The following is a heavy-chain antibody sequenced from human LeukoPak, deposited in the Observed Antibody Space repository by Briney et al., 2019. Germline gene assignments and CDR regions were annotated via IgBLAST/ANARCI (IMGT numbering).Heavy chain of an antibody. J-gene: IGHJ6*02. CDR3: PRAGSYHFGAPLADYCYYYGMDV. CDR1: GGSFSGYY. V-gene: IGHV4-34*01. CDR2: INHSGST. Sequence: SETLSLTCAVYGGSFSGYYWSWIRQPPGKGLEWIGAINHSGSTNYNPSLKSRFTISVETSKNQSSPKLSAVTAADTAVYYCPRAGSYHFGAPLADYCYYYGMDVWGQGTPVTVSS. D-gene: IGHD3-3*01.